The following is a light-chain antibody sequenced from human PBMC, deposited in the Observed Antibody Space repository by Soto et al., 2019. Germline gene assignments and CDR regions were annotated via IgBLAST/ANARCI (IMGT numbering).Light chain of an antibody. V-gene: IGKV1-5*03. J-gene: IGKJ1*01. CDR2: KAS. CDR3: QQDGSYPWT. Sequence: DIQMTQSPSTLSASVGDRVTITCRASESISTWFAWHHQKPGKAPKVLIHKASSLESGVPLRLSGSGCGTDFTLTICRLQSDDFATYFCQQDGSYPWTFGQGTKV. CDR1: ESISTW.